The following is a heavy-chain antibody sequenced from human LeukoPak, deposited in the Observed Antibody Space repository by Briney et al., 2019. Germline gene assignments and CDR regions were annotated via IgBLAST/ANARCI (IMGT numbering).Heavy chain of an antibody. D-gene: IGHD2-15*01. V-gene: IGHV3-33*01. CDR1: GFTFSSYG. CDR3: ATNSVAATLEH. Sequence: GRSLRLSCAASGFTFSSYGMHWVCQAPGKGLEWVAVIWYDGSNKYYADSVKGRFTISRDNSKNTLYLQMNSLRAEDTAVYYCATNSVAATLEHWGQGTLVTVSS. J-gene: IGHJ4*02. CDR2: IWYDGSNK.